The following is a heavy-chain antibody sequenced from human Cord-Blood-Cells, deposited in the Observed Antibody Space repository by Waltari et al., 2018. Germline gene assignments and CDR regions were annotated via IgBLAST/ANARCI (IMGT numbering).Heavy chain of an antibody. J-gene: IGHJ6*03. Sequence: QVQLVQSGAEVKKPGSSVKVSCKASGGTFSSYAISWVRQAPGQGLEWMGGIIPIFGTANYAQKCQGRVTITADESTSTAYMELSSLRSEDTAVYYCASGVLLYTRRYYYYYMDVWGKGTTVTVSS. CDR3: ASGVLLYTRRYYYYYMDV. CDR1: GGTFSSYA. D-gene: IGHD2-8*01. V-gene: IGHV1-69*01. CDR2: IIPIFGTA.